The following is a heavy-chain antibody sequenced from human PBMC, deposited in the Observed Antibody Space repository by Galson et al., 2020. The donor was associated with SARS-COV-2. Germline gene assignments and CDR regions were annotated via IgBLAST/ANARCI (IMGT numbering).Heavy chain of an antibody. J-gene: IGHJ6*02. D-gene: IGHD1-1*01. CDR1: GYTFTSYY. CDR3: AMTSGVQDFYYYYGMDV. Sequence: ASVKVSCKASGYTFTSYYMHWVRQAPGQGLEWMGIINPSGGSTSYAQTFQGRVTMTRDTSTSTVYMELSSLRSEDTAVYYCAMTSGVQDFYYYYGMDVWGQGTTVTVSS. CDR2: INPSGGST. V-gene: IGHV1-46*03.